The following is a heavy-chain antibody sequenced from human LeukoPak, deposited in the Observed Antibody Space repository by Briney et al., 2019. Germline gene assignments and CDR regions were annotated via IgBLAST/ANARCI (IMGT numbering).Heavy chain of an antibody. CDR2: IASDGSHT. CDR3: ARERQDTILHSGAFDI. V-gene: IGHV3-30*09. Sequence: GGSLRLSCAASGFTFSTYFMHWVRQAPGKGLEWVADIASDGSHTFYVESVKGRFAISRDNSKNTLYLQMNSLRAEDTAVYFCARERQDTILHSGAFDIWGQGTMVTASS. D-gene: IGHD2-21*01. CDR1: GFTFSTYF. J-gene: IGHJ3*02.